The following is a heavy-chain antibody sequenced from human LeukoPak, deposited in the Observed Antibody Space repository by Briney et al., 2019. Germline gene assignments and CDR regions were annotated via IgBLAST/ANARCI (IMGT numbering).Heavy chain of an antibody. J-gene: IGHJ6*02. D-gene: IGHD6-13*01. CDR1: GFTFDDYG. CDR2: INWNGGST. CDR3: AKAVSTSWYRRGAMDV. Sequence: GGSLRLSCAASGFTFDDYGMSWVRQAPGKGLEWVSGINWNGGSTGYVDSVKGRFTISRTNSKNTLYLQMNSLRVEDTAVYYCAKAVSTSWYRRGAMDVWGQGTTVTVS. V-gene: IGHV3-20*04.